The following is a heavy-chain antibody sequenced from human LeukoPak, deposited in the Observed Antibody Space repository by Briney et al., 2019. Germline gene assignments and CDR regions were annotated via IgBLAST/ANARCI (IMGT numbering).Heavy chain of an antibody. CDR1: GFTFSSYG. CDR2: ISYDGSNK. V-gene: IGHV3-30*18. D-gene: IGHD5-12*01. J-gene: IGHJ4*02. Sequence: PGGSLRLSCAASGFTFSSYGMHCLPQAPGKGLEGVAVISYDGSNKYYADAVKGRFTISRDNSKNTLYLQMNSLRDEDTAVYYCEKLMADSGYDYAVEFDYWGQGTLVTVSS. CDR3: EKLMADSGYDYAVEFDY.